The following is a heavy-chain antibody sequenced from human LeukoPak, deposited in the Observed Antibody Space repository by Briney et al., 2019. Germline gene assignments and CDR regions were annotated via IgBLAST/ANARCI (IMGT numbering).Heavy chain of an antibody. V-gene: IGHV4-39*07. J-gene: IGHJ6*02. CDR3: AREVGRGGMDV. D-gene: IGHD1-26*01. CDR1: GVSFSSSSYY. Sequence: MTSETLSLTCAVYGVSFSSSSYYWGWIRQPPGKGLGWIGIIYYDGSTYYNPSLKSRVTISVDTSKNQFSLKLSSVTAADTAVYYCAREVGRGGMDVWGQGTTVTVSS. CDR2: IYYDGST.